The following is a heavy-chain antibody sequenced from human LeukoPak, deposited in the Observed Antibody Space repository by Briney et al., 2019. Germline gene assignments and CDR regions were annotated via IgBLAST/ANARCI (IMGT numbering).Heavy chain of an antibody. V-gene: IGHV3-7*03. CDR2: IKQDGSEK. D-gene: IGHD3-16*01. CDR1: GFTFSTYW. Sequence: PGGSLRLSCAASGFTFSTYWMNWVRQAPGKGLEWVANIKQDGSEKYYVDSVKGRFTLSRDSAKNSLYLQMNSLRAEDTAVYYCASWITHLFDYWGQGTLVTVSS. CDR3: ASWITHLFDY. J-gene: IGHJ4*02.